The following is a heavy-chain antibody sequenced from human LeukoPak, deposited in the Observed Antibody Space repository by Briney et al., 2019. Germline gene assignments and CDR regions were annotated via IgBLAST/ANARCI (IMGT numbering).Heavy chain of an antibody. CDR3: AKGLVRGVFSVELDY. D-gene: IGHD3-10*01. CDR2: ISGDGGST. CDR1: GFTFDNYA. V-gene: IGHV3-43*02. J-gene: IGHJ4*02. Sequence: PGGSLRLSCAASGFTFDNYAMHWVRQAPGKGLEWVSLISGDGGSTYYADSVKGRFTISRDNSKNSLYLQMNSLRTEDTALYYCAKGLVRGVFSVELDYWGQGTLVTVSS.